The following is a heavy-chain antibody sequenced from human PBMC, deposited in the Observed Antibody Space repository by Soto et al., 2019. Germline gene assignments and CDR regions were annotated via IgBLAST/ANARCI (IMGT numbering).Heavy chain of an antibody. D-gene: IGHD4-17*01. CDR3: ARVNYGDYEIFDY. J-gene: IGHJ4*02. CDR1: GYTFTSYA. CDR2: INAGNGNT. V-gene: IGHV1-3*01. Sequence: ASVKVSCKASGYTFTSYAMHWVRQAPGQRLEWMGWINAGNGNTKYSQKYQGRVTITRDTSASTAYMELSSLRSEDTALYYCARVNYGDYEIFDYWGQGTLVTVSS.